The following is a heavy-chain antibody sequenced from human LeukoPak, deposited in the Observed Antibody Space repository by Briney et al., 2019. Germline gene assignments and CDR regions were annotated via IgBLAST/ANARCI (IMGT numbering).Heavy chain of an antibody. J-gene: IGHJ3*02. CDR3: ARNYGDYVGAFDI. CDR1: GGTFSSYA. CDR2: INPNSGGT. Sequence: ASVKVSCKASGGTFSSYAISWVRQAPGQGLEWMGWINPNSGGTNYAQKFQGRVTMTRDTSISTAYMELSRLRSDDTAVYYCARNYGDYVGAFDIWGQGTMVTVSS. D-gene: IGHD4-17*01. V-gene: IGHV1-2*02.